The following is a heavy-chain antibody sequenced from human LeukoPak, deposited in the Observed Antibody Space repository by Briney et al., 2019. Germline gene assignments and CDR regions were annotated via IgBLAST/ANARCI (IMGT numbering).Heavy chain of an antibody. V-gene: IGHV3-64*01. D-gene: IGHD1-26*01. Sequence: GGSLRLSCAASGFTFSSYAMHWVRQAPGKGLEYVSAISSNGGSTYYANSVKGRFTISRDNSKNTLYLQMGSLRAEDMAVYYCARAKSEGFIVGAPVPIFDYWGQGTLVTVSS. CDR2: ISSNGGST. J-gene: IGHJ4*02. CDR1: GFTFSSYA. CDR3: ARAKSEGFIVGAPVPIFDY.